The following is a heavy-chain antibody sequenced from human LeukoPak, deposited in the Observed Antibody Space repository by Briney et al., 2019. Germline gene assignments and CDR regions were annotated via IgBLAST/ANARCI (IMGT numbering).Heavy chain of an antibody. D-gene: IGHD2-2*01. CDR3: ARDTRLFRDIVVVPAAPGYYYYGMDV. Sequence: SETLSLTCTVSGGSISSYYWSWIRQPPGKGLEWIGYIYYSGSTNYNPSLKSRVTISVATSKNQFSLKLSSVTAADTAVYYCARDTRLFRDIVVVPAAPGYYYYGMDVWGQGTTVTVSS. CDR2: IYYSGST. CDR1: GGSISSYY. V-gene: IGHV4-59*01. J-gene: IGHJ6*02.